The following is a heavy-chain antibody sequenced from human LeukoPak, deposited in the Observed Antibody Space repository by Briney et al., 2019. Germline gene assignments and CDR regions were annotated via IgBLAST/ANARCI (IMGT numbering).Heavy chain of an antibody. J-gene: IGHJ5*02. D-gene: IGHD2-2*01. CDR1: GGSFSGYY. CDR2: INHSGST. Sequence: ETLSLTCAVYGGSFSGYYWSWIRQPPGKGLEWIGEINHSGSTNYNPSLKSRVTISVDRSKNQFSLKLSSVTAADTAVYYCARTLGYCSSTSCYGRWFDPWGQGTLVTVSS. CDR3: ARTLGYCSSTSCYGRWFDP. V-gene: IGHV4-34*01.